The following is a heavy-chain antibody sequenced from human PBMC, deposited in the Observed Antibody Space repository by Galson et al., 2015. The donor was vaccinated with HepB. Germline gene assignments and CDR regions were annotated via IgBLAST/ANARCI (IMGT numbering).Heavy chain of an antibody. J-gene: IGHJ6*02. V-gene: IGHV4-39*01. D-gene: IGHD4-17*01. Sequence: SETLSLTCTVSGGSISSSSYYWGWIRQPPGKGLEWIGSMYYSGSTYYNPSLKSRVTISVDTSKNQFSLKLSSVTAADTAVYYCARREDYGDYGGMDVWGQGTTVTVSS. CDR1: GGSISSSSYY. CDR2: MYYSGST. CDR3: ARREDYGDYGGMDV.